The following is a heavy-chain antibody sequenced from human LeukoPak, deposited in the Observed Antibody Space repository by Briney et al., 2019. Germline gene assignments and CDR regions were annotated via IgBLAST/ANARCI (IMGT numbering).Heavy chain of an antibody. CDR1: GGSISSSSYY. J-gene: IGHJ5*02. D-gene: IGHD1-26*01. CDR3: ARHRIPPYSGSPSWFDP. V-gene: IGHV4-39*01. CDR2: IYSIGNT. Sequence: SSETLSLTCSVSGGSISSSSYYWGWIRQPPGKGLEWIGTIYSIGNTYYNPSLKSRVTISVDTSKNQFSLKLSSVTAADTAVYYCARHRIPPYSGSPSWFDPWGQGTLVTVSS.